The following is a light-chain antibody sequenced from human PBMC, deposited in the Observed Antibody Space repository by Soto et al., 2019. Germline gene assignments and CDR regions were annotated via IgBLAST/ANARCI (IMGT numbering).Light chain of an antibody. CDR3: QHYNNWPPWT. J-gene: IGKJ1*01. V-gene: IGKV3-15*01. Sequence: DIVMTQSPATLSVSPGERATLSCRASQSVSSNLAWYQQVPGQAPRLLIYGASTRATGIPARFSGSGSGTEFTLTISSLHSEDFAVYYCQHYNNWPPWTFGQGTKGISN. CDR1: QSVSSN. CDR2: GAS.